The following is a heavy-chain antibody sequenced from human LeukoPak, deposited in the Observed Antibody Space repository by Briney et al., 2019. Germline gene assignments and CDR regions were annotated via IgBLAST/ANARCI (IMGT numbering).Heavy chain of an antibody. V-gene: IGHV7-4-1*02. D-gene: IGHD6-13*01. Sequence: GASVTVSCKASGYTFTSYAMNWVRQAPGQGLEWMGWISTNTGNPTYAQGFTGRFVFSLDTSVSTAYLQISSLKAEDTAVYYCARVTYSSSWYDGLDYWGQGTLVTVSS. CDR3: ARVTYSSSWYDGLDY. J-gene: IGHJ4*02. CDR1: GYTFTSYA. CDR2: ISTNTGNP.